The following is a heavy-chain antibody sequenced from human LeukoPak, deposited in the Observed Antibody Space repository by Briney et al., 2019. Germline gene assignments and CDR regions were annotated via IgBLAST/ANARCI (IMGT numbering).Heavy chain of an antibody. Sequence: PSETLSLTCTVSGDSISGSSSFWGWIRQPPGKGLEWIGSAYYSGSTYYNPSLKSRVTISVDTSKNQFSVNLSSVTAADTAVYYCASYCSITNCYKRAFHIWGQGTVVTVSS. CDR2: AYYSGST. CDR1: GDSISGSSSF. D-gene: IGHD2-2*02. J-gene: IGHJ3*02. CDR3: ASYCSITNCYKRAFHI. V-gene: IGHV4-39*01.